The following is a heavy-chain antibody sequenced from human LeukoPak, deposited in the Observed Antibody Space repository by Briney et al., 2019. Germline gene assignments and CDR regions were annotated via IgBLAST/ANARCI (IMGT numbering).Heavy chain of an antibody. Sequence: SETLSLTCTVSGGSISSDYWSWIRQPAGKGLEWIGRINISGSTNYNPSLKSRVTMSIDTSKNQFSLKLSSVTAADTAMYYCARGLDYGDYDFHRYFDLWGRGTLVIVSS. CDR3: ARGLDYGDYDFHRYFDL. J-gene: IGHJ2*01. V-gene: IGHV4-4*07. D-gene: IGHD4-17*01. CDR1: GGSISSDY. CDR2: INISGST.